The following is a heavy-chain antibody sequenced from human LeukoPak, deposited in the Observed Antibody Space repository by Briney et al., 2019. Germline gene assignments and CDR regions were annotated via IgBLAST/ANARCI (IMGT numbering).Heavy chain of an antibody. CDR1: GFTFSSYA. J-gene: IGHJ3*02. D-gene: IGHD6-13*01. CDR3: ARVGGSSWYGAFDI. CDR2: IKQDGSEK. Sequence: GGSLRLSCAASGFTFSSYAMSWVRQAPGKGLEWVANIKQDGSEKYYVDSVKGRFTISRDNAKNSLYLQMNSLRAEDTAVYYCARVGGSSWYGAFDIWGQGTMVTVSS. V-gene: IGHV3-7*01.